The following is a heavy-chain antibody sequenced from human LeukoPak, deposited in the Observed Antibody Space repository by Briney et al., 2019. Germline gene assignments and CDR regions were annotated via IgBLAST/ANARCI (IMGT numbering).Heavy chain of an antibody. J-gene: IGHJ4*02. CDR3: AKDSGYCSSTSCYEFDY. CDR1: GFTFDDYA. D-gene: IGHD2-2*01. V-gene: IGHV3-9*01. CDR2: ISRNSGRI. Sequence: GRSLRLSCAASGFTFDDYAMHWVRQATGKGLEWVSGISRNSGRIGYADSVKGRFTISRDNAKNSLYLQMNSLRAEDTGLYYCAKDSGYCSSTSCYEFDYWGQGTLVTASS.